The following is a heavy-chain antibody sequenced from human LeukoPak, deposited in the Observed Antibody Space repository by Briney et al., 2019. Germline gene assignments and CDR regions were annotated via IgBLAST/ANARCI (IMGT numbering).Heavy chain of an antibody. D-gene: IGHD5-12*01. Sequence: GGSLRPSCAASGFTLSNYWMHWVRQAPGKGLVWVSRMNYDGSSRTYADSVKGRFTISRDNAKNTLYLQMNSLRGEDTAVYHCVRGSGGYDPLAFDSWGQGTLVTVSS. CDR3: VRGSGGYDPLAFDS. J-gene: IGHJ4*02. CDR2: MNYDGSSR. V-gene: IGHV3-74*01. CDR1: GFTLSNYW.